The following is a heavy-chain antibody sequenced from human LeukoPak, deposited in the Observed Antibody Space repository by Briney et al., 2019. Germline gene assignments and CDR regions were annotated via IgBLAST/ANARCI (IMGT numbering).Heavy chain of an antibody. CDR2: ISGSGGST. CDR1: GFIFSSYA. D-gene: IGHD4-23*01. Sequence: PGGSLRLSCAASGFIFSSYAMSWVRQAPGKGLEWVSAISGSGGSTYYADSVKGRFTISRDNSKNTLYLQMNSLRAEDTAVYYCAKAFMTTVVTPHWFDPWGQGTLVTVSS. V-gene: IGHV3-23*01. J-gene: IGHJ5*02. CDR3: AKAFMTTVVTPHWFDP.